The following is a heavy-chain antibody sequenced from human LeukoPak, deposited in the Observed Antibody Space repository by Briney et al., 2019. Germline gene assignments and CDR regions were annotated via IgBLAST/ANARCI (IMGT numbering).Heavy chain of an antibody. CDR3: AGQGVEMGTNRYFDY. D-gene: IGHD5-24*01. CDR2: IYYSGST. CDR1: GAPINSYY. Sequence: SETLSLTCSVSGAPINSYYWSWIRQPPGKGLEWIGYIYYSGSTKYNPSLKSRVTISVDTSKNQFSLKLRSVTDADTGVYYCAGQGVEMGTNRYFDYWGQGTLVTVSS. J-gene: IGHJ4*02. V-gene: IGHV4-59*08.